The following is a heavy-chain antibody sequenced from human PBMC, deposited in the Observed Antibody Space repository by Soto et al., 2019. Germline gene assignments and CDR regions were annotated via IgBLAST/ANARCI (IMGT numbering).Heavy chain of an antibody. CDR3: ARGLRASYGVRLSYSYYGGDV. CDR2: INHSGST. D-gene: IGHD3-10*01. Sequence: QVQLQQWGAGLLKPSETLSLTCAIYGGSFGDYYWTWIRQPPGKGLECIGEINHSGSTNYNPSLESRLTISVDTSKNQFSLNLASVTAADTAVYYCARGLRASYGVRLSYSYYGGDVWGHGTTVTVSS. CDR1: GGSFGDYY. J-gene: IGHJ6*02. V-gene: IGHV4-34*01.